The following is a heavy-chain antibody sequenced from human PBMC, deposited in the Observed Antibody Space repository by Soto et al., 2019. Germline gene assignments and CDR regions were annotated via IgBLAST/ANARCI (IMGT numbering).Heavy chain of an antibody. Sequence: PGGSLRLSCAASGFTLDYYTMHWVRQAPGKGLEWVSGVGWNGGDIVYADSVKGRFTVSRDNTKNSLYLEVNSLRAEDTAIYYCAKDRAVVVPVSTSYFHYYGLDVWGQGTTVTVSS. D-gene: IGHD2-2*01. J-gene: IGHJ6*02. CDR3: AKDRAVVVPVSTSYFHYYGLDV. V-gene: IGHV3-9*01. CDR1: GFTLDYYT. CDR2: VGWNGGDI.